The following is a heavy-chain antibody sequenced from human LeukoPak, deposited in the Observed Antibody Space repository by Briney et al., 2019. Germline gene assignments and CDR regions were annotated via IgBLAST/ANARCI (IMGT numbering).Heavy chain of an antibody. CDR2: FDPEDGEA. V-gene: IGHV1-24*01. Sequence: ASMKVSCKVSGYTLTELSMHWVRQAPGKGLEWMGGFDPEDGEAIYAQKFQGRVTMTEDTSTDTAYMELSRLRSDDTAVYYCARYYNNNPFDYWGQGTLVAVSS. CDR3: ARYYNNNPFDY. CDR1: GYTLTELS. D-gene: IGHD1-26*01. J-gene: IGHJ4*02.